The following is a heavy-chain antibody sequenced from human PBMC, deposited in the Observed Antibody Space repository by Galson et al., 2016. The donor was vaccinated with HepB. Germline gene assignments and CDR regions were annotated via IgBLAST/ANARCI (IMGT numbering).Heavy chain of an antibody. J-gene: IGHJ4*02. Sequence: SLRLSCAASGFTFGSYWMHWVRQAPGKGLVWVSRINSDGSNTNYADSVKGRSTISRDNAKNTLYLQMNSLRAEDTAVYYCARGGGYYYFDYWGQGNLVTVSS. CDR2: INSDGSNT. CDR1: GFTFGSYW. CDR3: ARGGGYYYFDY. D-gene: IGHD2-21*01. V-gene: IGHV3-74*01.